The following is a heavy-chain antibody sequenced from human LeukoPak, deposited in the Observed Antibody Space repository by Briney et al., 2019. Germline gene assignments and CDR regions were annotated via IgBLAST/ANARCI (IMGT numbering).Heavy chain of an antibody. V-gene: IGHV3-21*01. CDR3: ARDLYGSGSYRLTYYGMDV. D-gene: IGHD3-10*01. J-gene: IGHJ6*02. Sequence: GGSLRLSCAASGFTFSSYSMNWVRQAPGKGLEWVSSNSSSSSYIYYADSVKGRFTISRDNAKNSLYLQMNSLRAEDTAVYYCARDLYGSGSYRLTYYGMDVWGQGTTVTVSS. CDR2: NSSSSSYI. CDR1: GFTFSSYS.